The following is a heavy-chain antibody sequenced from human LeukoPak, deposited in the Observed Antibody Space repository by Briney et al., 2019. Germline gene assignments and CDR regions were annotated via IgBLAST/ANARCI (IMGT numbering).Heavy chain of an antibody. V-gene: IGHV3-11*05. Sequence: TGGSLRLSCAASGFTFSDYYMSWIRQAPGKGLEWVSYIRSSSSYTNYADPVKGRFTISRDNAKNSLYLQMNSLRAEDTAVYYCARDPPRAYYYDSSGYSADAFDIWGQGTMVTVSS. J-gene: IGHJ3*02. D-gene: IGHD3-22*01. CDR1: GFTFSDYY. CDR2: IRSSSSYT. CDR3: ARDPPRAYYYDSSGYSADAFDI.